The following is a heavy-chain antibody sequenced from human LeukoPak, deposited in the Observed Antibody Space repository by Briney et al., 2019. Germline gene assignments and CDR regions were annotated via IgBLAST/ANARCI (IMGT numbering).Heavy chain of an antibody. D-gene: IGHD3-3*01. J-gene: IGHJ4*02. V-gene: IGHV5-51*01. CDR1: GYSFTSYW. CDR2: IYPGDSDT. CDR3: ARHGPPFTTYYFDY. Sequence: GEFLKISCQGSGYSFTSYWIGWVRQMPGKGLEWMGIIYPGDSDTRYSPSFQGQVTISADKSISTAYLQWSSLKASDTAMHYCARHGPPFTTYYFDYWGQGTLVTVSS.